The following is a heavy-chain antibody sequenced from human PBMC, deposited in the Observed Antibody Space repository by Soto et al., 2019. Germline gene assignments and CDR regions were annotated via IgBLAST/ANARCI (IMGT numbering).Heavy chain of an antibody. CDR1: GFSLSTSGVG. CDR3: ARQGQWLGD. CDR2: SYWDDDK. V-gene: IGHV2-5*02. D-gene: IGHD6-19*01. Sequence: QITLKESGPTLVKPTQTLTLTCTFSGFSLSTSGVGVAWIRQPPGKALEWLALSYWDDDKRYSTSLKSRLTITKDTSKNPVVLIMTNMDPVDTATYYCARQGQWLGDWGQGTLVTVSS. J-gene: IGHJ4*02.